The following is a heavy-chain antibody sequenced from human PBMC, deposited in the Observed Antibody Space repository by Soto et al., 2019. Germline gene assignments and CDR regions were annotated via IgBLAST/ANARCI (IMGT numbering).Heavy chain of an antibody. V-gene: IGHV3-9*01. CDR3: AYSSTPFDY. D-gene: IGHD6-13*01. J-gene: IGHJ4*02. CDR2: ISCSSGST. Sequence: PGGSLRLSCAASGFTFDDYAMYWVRQAPGKGLEWVSGISCSSGSTCYADSVKGRFTISRDNSKNTLYLQMNSLRAEDTAVYYCAYSSTPFDYWGQGTLVTVSS. CDR1: GFTFDDYA.